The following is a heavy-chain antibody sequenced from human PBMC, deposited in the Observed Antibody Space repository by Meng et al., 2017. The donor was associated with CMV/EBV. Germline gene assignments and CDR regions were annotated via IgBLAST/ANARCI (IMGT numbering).Heavy chain of an antibody. CDR2: LGTAVDS. Sequence: GESLKISCAACGFTFSSYDMHWVRQATGKGLEWVSALGTAVDSYYPGSVKGQFTISRENAKNSLYLQMNSLRAGDTAVYYCAKDKGEDDYSNEGGLIDYWGQGTLVTVSS. V-gene: IGHV3-13*03. CDR3: AKDKGEDDYSNEGGLIDY. J-gene: IGHJ4*02. D-gene: IGHD4-11*01. CDR1: GFTFSSYD.